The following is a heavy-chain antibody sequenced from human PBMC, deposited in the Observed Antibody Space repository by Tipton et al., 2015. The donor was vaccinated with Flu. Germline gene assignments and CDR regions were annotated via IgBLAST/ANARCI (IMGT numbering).Heavy chain of an antibody. D-gene: IGHD6-13*01. CDR3: AKSGYTSSWYLNFEY. Sequence: SLRLSCAASGFTFTTYVMNWVRQAPGKGLEWVSAISPSGDSAYYADSVKGRFTISRDSSKNTLALQMNNLRAEDTAVYYCAKSGYTSSWYLNFEYWGQGTLVTVSA. CDR1: GFTFTTYV. V-gene: IGHV3-23*01. J-gene: IGHJ4*02. CDR2: ISPSGDSA.